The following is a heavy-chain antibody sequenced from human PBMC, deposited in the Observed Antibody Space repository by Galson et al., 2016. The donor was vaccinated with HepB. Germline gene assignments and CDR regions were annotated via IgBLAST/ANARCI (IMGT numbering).Heavy chain of an antibody. D-gene: IGHD3-10*01. V-gene: IGHV3-7*01. CDR2: IRGDGIVS. CDR3: SREMTGSYFD. Sequence: SLRLSCAASGFTFNAHWMNWVRQAPGKGLEWVANIRGDGIVSYYAESVRGRFTISRDNAKNSLYLQMNGLRVDETAVYYCSREMTGSYFDCGQGTLVTVSS. J-gene: IGHJ4*02. CDR1: GFTFNAHW.